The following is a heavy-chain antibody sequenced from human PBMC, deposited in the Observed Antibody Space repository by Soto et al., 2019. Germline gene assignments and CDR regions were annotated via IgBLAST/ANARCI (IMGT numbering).Heavy chain of an antibody. CDR3: AREGYYGSGSYYGDGMDV. J-gene: IGHJ6*02. CDR2: ISNDGTST. D-gene: IGHD3-10*01. V-gene: IGHV3-74*01. CDR1: GFSFSSYW. Sequence: EVQLVESGGGLVQPGGSLRLSCAASGFSFSSYWMHWFRQAPGKRRVWVSRISNDGTSTNYADSVKGRFTISRDNAKNTLYSQMNSLRAEDTAVYYCAREGYYGSGSYYGDGMDVWGQGTTVTVSS.